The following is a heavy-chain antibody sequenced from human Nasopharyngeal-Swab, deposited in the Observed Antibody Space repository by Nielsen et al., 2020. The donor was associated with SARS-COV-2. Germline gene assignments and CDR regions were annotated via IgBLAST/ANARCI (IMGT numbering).Heavy chain of an antibody. V-gene: IGHV4-61*01. CDR2: IYYSGST. Sequence: SETLSLTCTVSGGSVSSGSYYWSWIRQPPGKGLEWIGYIYYSGSTNYNPSLKSRVTISVDTSKNQFSLKLSSVTAADTAVYYCARAFGYSGPDPWGQGTLVTVSS. CDR1: GGSVSSGSYY. CDR3: ARAFGYSGPDP. J-gene: IGHJ5*02. D-gene: IGHD5-12*01.